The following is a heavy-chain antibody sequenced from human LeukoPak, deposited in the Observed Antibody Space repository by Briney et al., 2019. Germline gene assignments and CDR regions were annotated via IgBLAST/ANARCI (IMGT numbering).Heavy chain of an antibody. CDR1: GFTFSSYS. D-gene: IGHD4-17*01. J-gene: IGHJ4*02. CDR2: ISSSSSTI. V-gene: IGHV3-48*01. CDR3: ARGHTVTTLSYFDY. Sequence: GGSLRLSCAASGFTFSSYSMNWVRQAPGKGLEWVSYISSSSSTIYYADSVKGRFTISRDNAKNSLYLQMNSLRAEDTAVYYCARGHTVTTLSYFDYWGQGTLVTVSS.